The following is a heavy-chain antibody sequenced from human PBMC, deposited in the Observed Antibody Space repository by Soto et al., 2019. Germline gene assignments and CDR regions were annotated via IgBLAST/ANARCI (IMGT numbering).Heavy chain of an antibody. CDR1: GGSISSGGYY. CDR2: IYYSGST. CDR3: ARYDIAAAGTFYFDY. Sequence: QVQLQESGPGLVKPSQTLSLTCTVSGGSISSGGYYWSWIRQHPGKGLEWIGYIYYSGSTYYNPALKSRVTISVDTSQNQFSLKLSSVTAADTAVYYCARYDIAAAGTFYFDYWGQGTLVTVSS. V-gene: IGHV4-31*03. D-gene: IGHD6-13*01. J-gene: IGHJ4*02.